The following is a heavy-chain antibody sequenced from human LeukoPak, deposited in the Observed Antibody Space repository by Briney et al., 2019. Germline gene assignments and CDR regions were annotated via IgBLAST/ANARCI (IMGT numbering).Heavy chain of an antibody. CDR3: ARDPGRSGGSCYSDY. J-gene: IGHJ4*02. Sequence: GGSLRLSCVASGFTFINYGMHWVRQAPGKGLEWVAGISYVGTNKYYADSVKGRFTISRDKSKNTLYLQMNSLRAEDAALYYCARDPGRSGGSCYSDYWGQGTLVTVSS. V-gene: IGHV3-30*03. D-gene: IGHD2-15*01. CDR2: ISYVGTNK. CDR1: GFTFINYG.